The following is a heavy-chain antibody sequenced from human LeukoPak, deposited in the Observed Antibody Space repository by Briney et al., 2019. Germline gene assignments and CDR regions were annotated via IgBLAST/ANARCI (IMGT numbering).Heavy chain of an antibody. CDR2: INPNSGGT. V-gene: IGHV1-2*02. CDR3: ARDEMDYYGSGSYYYDY. Sequence: GASVKVSCKASGYTFTGYYMHWVRQAPGQGLEWMGWINPNSGGTNYAQKFQGRVTVTRDTSISTAYMQLSRLRSDDTAVYYCARDEMDYYGSGSYYYDYWGLGTLVTVSS. J-gene: IGHJ4*02. CDR1: GYTFTGYY. D-gene: IGHD3-10*01.